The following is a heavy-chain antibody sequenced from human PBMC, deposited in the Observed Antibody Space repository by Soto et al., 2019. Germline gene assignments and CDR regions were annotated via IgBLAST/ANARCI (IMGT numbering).Heavy chain of an antibody. Sequence: QVQLVQSGAEVKKPGASVKVSCKASGYTFTSYDINWVRQATGQGLEWMGWMNPNSGNTGYAQKVQGRVTMTRNTSISTAYMELSSLRSEDTAVYYCARGRYGIAAAGKGGRYYGMDVWGQGTTVTVSS. J-gene: IGHJ6*02. D-gene: IGHD6-13*01. V-gene: IGHV1-8*01. CDR2: MNPNSGNT. CDR3: ARGRYGIAAAGKGGRYYGMDV. CDR1: GYTFTSYD.